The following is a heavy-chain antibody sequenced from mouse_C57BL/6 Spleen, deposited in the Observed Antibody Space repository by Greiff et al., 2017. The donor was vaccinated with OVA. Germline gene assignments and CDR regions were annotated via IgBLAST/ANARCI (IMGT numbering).Heavy chain of an antibody. CDR3: ARSITTVVATDY. V-gene: IGHV1-69*01. CDR1: GYTFTSYW. CDR2: IDPSDSYT. J-gene: IGHJ2*01. Sequence: VKLQESGAELVMPGASVKLSCKASGYTFTSYWMHWVKQRPGQGLEWIGEIDPSDSYTNYNQKFKGKSTLTVDKSSSTAYMQLSSLTSEDSAVYYCARSITTVVATDYWGQGTTLTVSS. D-gene: IGHD1-1*01.